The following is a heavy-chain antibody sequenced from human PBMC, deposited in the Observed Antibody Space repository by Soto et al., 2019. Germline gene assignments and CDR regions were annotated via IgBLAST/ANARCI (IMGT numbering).Heavy chain of an antibody. J-gene: IGHJ5*02. V-gene: IGHV1-69*08. Sequence: VQLVQSGAEVKKPGSSVKVSCKASGGTFSSYTISWVRQAPGQGLEWMGRIIPTLGIANYAQKFQGRVTITADKSTSTAYMELSSLRSEDTAVYYCARDARSSFDWFDPWGQGTLVTVSS. CDR2: IIPTLGIA. CDR3: ARDARSSFDWFDP. CDR1: GGTFSSYT.